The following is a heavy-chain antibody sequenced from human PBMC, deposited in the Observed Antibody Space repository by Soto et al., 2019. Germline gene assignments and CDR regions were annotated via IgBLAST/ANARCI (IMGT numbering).Heavy chain of an antibody. V-gene: IGHV3-21*01. CDR3: AREFSSQLPLDY. Sequence: GGSPRLSCAASGFTFSSHSMNWVRQAPGKGLEWVASIYRSSVFRFGPNEFYADSVRGRFIISRDNTNNLVFLQMDSLRVEDTAVYYCAREFSSQLPLDYWGQGTLVTVSS. CDR1: GFTFSSHS. CDR2: IYRSSVFRFGPNE. J-gene: IGHJ4*02.